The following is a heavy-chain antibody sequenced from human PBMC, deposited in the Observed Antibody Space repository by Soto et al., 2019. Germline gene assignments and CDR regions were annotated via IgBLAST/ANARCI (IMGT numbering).Heavy chain of an antibody. CDR3: ARMFNWNYKGPIDY. CDR2: IYHSGST. V-gene: IGHV4-38-2*01. CDR1: GYSISRDYY. J-gene: IGHJ4*02. D-gene: IGHD1-7*01. Sequence: PSETLSLTCAVSGYSISRDYYWGCIRQPPGKGLEWIAAIYHSGSTYYNPSLKTRVTLSVDTSQNHFSLRLSSMTAADTAVYYCARMFNWNYKGPIDYWGQGTLVTVSS.